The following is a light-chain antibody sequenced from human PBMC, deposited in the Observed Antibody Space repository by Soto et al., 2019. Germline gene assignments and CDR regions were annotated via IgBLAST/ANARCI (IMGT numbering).Light chain of an antibody. Sequence: RATLSCRASQSVSRYLAWYQQKPGQAPTLLIYDASYRATGIPARFSGSGSGTDFTLTINSLAPEDFAVYYCQQRSNWITFGQGTRLEIK. J-gene: IGKJ5*01. CDR1: QSVSRY. V-gene: IGKV3-11*01. CDR3: QQRSNWIT. CDR2: DAS.